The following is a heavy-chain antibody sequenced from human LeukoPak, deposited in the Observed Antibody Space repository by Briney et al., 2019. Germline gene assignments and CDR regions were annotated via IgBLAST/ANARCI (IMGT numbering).Heavy chain of an antibody. V-gene: IGHV3-48*04. CDR2: ISSSSSTI. Sequence: GGSLRLSCAASGFTFSSYSMNWVRQAPGKGLEWVSYISSSSSTIYYADSVRGRFTISRDNAKNSLYLQMNSLRADDTAVYYCARDDRETLGTRMTPSTTLDYWGQGTLVSVST. CDR3: ARDDRETLGTRMTPSTTLDY. D-gene: IGHD3-22*01. CDR1: GFTFSSYS. J-gene: IGHJ4*02.